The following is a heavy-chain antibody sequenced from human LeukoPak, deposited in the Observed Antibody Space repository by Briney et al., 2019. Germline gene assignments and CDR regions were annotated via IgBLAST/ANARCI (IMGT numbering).Heavy chain of an antibody. CDR2: INSDGSST. Sequence: PGGSLRLSCAASGFTFDDYGMSWVRQAPGKGLVWVSRINSDGSSTSYADSVKGRFTISRDNAKNTLYLQMNSLRAEDTAVYYCAREQMAIYAFDIWGQGTMVTVSS. D-gene: IGHD5-24*01. V-gene: IGHV3-74*01. J-gene: IGHJ3*02. CDR1: GFTFDDYG. CDR3: AREQMAIYAFDI.